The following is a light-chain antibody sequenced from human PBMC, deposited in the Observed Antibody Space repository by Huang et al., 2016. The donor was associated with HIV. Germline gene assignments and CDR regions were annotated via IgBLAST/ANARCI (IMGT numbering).Light chain of an antibody. J-gene: IGKJ1*01. V-gene: IGKV3-15*01. CDR3: QQYNNWPPWT. Sequence: EIVMTQSPATLSVSPGERATLSCRASQSVGRNLAWYQQKPGQGHRLLIYGASTRATGIPARFSGSGSGTEFTLTISSLQSEDFAVYYCQQYNNWPPWTFGQGTKVEIK. CDR1: QSVGRN. CDR2: GAS.